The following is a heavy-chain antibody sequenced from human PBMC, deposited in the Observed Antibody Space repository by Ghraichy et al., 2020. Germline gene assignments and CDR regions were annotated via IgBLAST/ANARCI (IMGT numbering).Heavy chain of an antibody. V-gene: IGHV1-18*01. J-gene: IGHJ5*02. CDR1: GYTFTNYG. CDR2: ISAYNGNT. D-gene: IGHD2-15*01. CDR3: ARGGVGYCSGRCPLNWFDP. Sequence: ASVKVSCKASGYTFTNYGITWVRQAPGQGLEWMGWISAYNGNTDYAQKLQGRVTMTTDTSTTTAYMELRSLRSDDTAVYYCARGGVGYCSGRCPLNWFDPWGQVTLVTVSS.